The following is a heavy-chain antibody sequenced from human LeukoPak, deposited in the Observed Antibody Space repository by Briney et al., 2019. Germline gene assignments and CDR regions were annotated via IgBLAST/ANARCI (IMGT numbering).Heavy chain of an antibody. J-gene: IGHJ2*01. CDR2: IYFSGRT. D-gene: IGHD6-19*01. V-gene: IGHV4-39*01. CDR1: GDSISNSAYY. Sequence: PSETLSLTCTVSGDSISNSAYYWGWIRQPPGKGLEWIGTIYFSGRTYYNPSLKSRVTMSVDTSKNQFSLRLSSVTAADTAVYYCTRQRGSGHWYFDLWGRGTLVSVSS. CDR3: TRQRGSGHWYFDL.